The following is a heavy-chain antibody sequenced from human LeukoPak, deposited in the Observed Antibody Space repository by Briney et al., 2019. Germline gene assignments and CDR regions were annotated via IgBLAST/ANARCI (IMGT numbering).Heavy chain of an antibody. Sequence: PGGSLRLSCAASGFTLRTSWMSWVRQAPGKGLEWAANMKQDGIESYYVDSVKGRFTISGDNAKNSLYLQMNSLRVEDTAVYYCARDTNFQYWGQGTLVTVSS. CDR3: ARDTNFQY. D-gene: IGHD1-26*01. J-gene: IGHJ1*01. V-gene: IGHV3-7*01. CDR1: GFTLRTSW. CDR2: MKQDGIES.